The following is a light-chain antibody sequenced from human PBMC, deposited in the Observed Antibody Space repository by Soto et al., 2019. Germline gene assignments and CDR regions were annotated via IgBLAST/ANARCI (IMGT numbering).Light chain of an antibody. V-gene: IGKV3-20*01. Sequence: DIVLTQSPGTLSLSPGERATLSCRASQSVTSNYLAWYQQRPGQAPRLLIFGTSSRATGIPDKFSGSGSGTDFTLTISRLEPDDFAEYYCQYYGSPSWTFGQGTKVEIK. J-gene: IGKJ1*01. CDR3: QYYGSPSWT. CDR2: GTS. CDR1: QSVTSNY.